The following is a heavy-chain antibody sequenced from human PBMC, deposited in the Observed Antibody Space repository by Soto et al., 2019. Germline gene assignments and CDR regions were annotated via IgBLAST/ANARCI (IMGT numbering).Heavy chain of an antibody. V-gene: IGHV3-11*01. J-gene: IGHJ3*02. Sequence: GGSLRLSCAASGFTFSDYYMSWIRQAPGKGLGWVSYISSSGSTIYYADSVKGQFTISRDNAKNSLYLQMNSLRAEDTAVYYCARIGRGGTTMVRSYAFHIWGQGTIVTLSS. D-gene: IGHD3-10*01. CDR3: ARIGRGGTTMVRSYAFHI. CDR2: ISSSGSTI. CDR1: GFTFSDYY.